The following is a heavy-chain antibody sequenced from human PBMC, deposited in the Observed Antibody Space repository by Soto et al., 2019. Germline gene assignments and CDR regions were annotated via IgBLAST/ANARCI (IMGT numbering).Heavy chain of an antibody. V-gene: IGHV3-33*01. CDR3: ARQSLGNIRLRGFDY. CDR2: IWYDGSEK. J-gene: IGHJ4*02. D-gene: IGHD1-1*01. Sequence: VQLVESGGGVVQPGRSLRLSCAASGFTFSSYGMHWVRQAPGKGLEWVAVIWYDGSEKYYADSVKGRFTISRDNSKNTLYLQMNSLRAEDTAVYYCARQSLGNIRLRGFDYWGQGALVTVSS. CDR1: GFTFSSYG.